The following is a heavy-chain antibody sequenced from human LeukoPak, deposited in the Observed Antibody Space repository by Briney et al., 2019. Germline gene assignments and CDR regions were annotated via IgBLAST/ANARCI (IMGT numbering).Heavy chain of an antibody. V-gene: IGHV5-51*01. CDR3: ARVEGGTRVDY. CDR2: IYAGDSDT. D-gene: IGHD1-26*01. J-gene: IGHJ4*02. Sequence: AESPKISCKGSGYSFSNYWIGWVRQVPGKGLEWMGIIYAGDSDTRYSPSFQGQVTISADKSISTAYLEWSSLRASDTAMYYCARVEGGTRVDYWGQGTLVTVSS. CDR1: GYSFSNYW.